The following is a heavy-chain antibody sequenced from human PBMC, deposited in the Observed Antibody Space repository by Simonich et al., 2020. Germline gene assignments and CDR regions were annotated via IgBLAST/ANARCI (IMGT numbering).Heavy chain of an antibody. CDR1: GFTFSSYG. Sequence: QVQLVESGGGVVQPGRSLRLSCAASGFTFSSYGMHWFRQAPGKGLEGVGGIVYDGSNKYYADSVKGRFTIYRDNSKNTLYLKMNSLRAEDTAVYYCARAYSSSWYNWFDPWGQGTLVTVSS. CDR2: IVYDGSNK. CDR3: ARAYSSSWYNWFDP. D-gene: IGHD6-13*01. J-gene: IGHJ5*02. V-gene: IGHV3-33*01.